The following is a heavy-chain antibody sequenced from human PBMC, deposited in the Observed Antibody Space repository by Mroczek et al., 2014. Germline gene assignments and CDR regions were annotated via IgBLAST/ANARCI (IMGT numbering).Heavy chain of an antibody. D-gene: IGHD3-16*01. CDR3: ARDAGGFYYYYGMDV. Sequence: VQLVETGPGLVKPSETLSLTCTVSGGSISSYYWSWIRQPPGKGLEWIGYIYYSGSTNYNPSLKSRVTISVDTSKNQFSLKLSSVTAADTAVYYCARDAGGFYYYYGMDVWGQGTTVTGLL. J-gene: IGHJ6*02. CDR1: GGSISSYY. CDR2: IYYSGST. V-gene: IGHV4-59*01.